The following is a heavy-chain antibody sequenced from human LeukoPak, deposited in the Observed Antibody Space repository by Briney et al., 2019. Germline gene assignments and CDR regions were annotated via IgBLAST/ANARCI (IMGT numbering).Heavy chain of an antibody. V-gene: IGHV3-7*01. Sequence: GGSLRLSCAASGFTFSSYWMSWVRQAPGKGLEWVANIKQDGSEKYYVDSVKGRFTISRDNAKNSLYLQMNSLRAEDTAVYYCARDLSGYSGYDLYYYYYMDVWGKGTTVTVSS. J-gene: IGHJ6*03. CDR2: IKQDGSEK. D-gene: IGHD5-12*01. CDR3: ARDLSGYSGYDLYYYYYMDV. CDR1: GFTFSSYW.